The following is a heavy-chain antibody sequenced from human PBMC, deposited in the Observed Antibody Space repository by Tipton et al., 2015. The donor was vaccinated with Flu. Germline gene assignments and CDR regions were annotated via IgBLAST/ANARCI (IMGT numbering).Heavy chain of an antibody. J-gene: IGHJ3*02. CDR3: VRDVYGTDAFEI. CDR1: GGSFSIYY. V-gene: IGHV4-34*09. D-gene: IGHD2-8*01. CDR2: MYYSGST. Sequence: TLSLTCDVYGGSFSIYYWSWSRQPPGKGLEWIGYMYYSGSTYYNPSLKSRVTISVDTSKNQFSLKLSSVTAADTAVYYCVRDVYGTDAFEIWGQGTKVTVSS.